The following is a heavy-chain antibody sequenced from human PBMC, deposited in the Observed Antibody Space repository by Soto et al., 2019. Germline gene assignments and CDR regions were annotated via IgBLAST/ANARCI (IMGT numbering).Heavy chain of an antibody. D-gene: IGHD3-16*01. J-gene: IGHJ6*02. CDR1: GFTFSSYG. V-gene: IGHV3-30*18. CDR2: ISYDGSNK. Sequence: GSLRLSCAASGFTFSSYGMHRVRQAPGKGLEWVAVISYDGSNKYYADSVKGRFTISRDNSKNTLYLQMNSLRAEDTAVYYCAKSWGYGSLYYYYGMDVWGQGTTVTVSS. CDR3: AKSWGYGSLYYYYGMDV.